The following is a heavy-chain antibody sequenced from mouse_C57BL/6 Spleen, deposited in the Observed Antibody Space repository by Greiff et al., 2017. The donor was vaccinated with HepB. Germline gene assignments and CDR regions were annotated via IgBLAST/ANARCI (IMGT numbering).Heavy chain of an antibody. CDR2: INPSTGGT. CDR1: GYSFTGYY. V-gene: IGHV1-42*01. D-gene: IGHD2-1*01. Sequence: VQLKESGPELVKPGASVKISCKASGYSFTGYYMNWVKQSPEKSLEWIGEINPSTGGTTYNQKFKAKATLTVDKSSSTAYMQLKSLTSEDSAVYYCARGGNYGFWAMDYWGQGTSVTVSS. CDR3: ARGGNYGFWAMDY. J-gene: IGHJ4*01.